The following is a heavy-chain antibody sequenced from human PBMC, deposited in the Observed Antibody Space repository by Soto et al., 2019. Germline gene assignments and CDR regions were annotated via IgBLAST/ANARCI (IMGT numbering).Heavy chain of an antibody. CDR2: ISISGGNT. CDR3: ANEIRPNDY. D-gene: IGHD4-17*01. V-gene: IGHV3-23*01. CDR1: GLPFSSHA. Sequence: EVQLLESGGGLVQPGGSLRLSCAASGLPFSSHAMSWVRQAPGKGLEWVSSISISGGNTNYADSVRGRFTISRDNSKNTLYLHMNSLTAEDTAIYYCANEIRPNDYWGQGTLVTVSS. J-gene: IGHJ4*02.